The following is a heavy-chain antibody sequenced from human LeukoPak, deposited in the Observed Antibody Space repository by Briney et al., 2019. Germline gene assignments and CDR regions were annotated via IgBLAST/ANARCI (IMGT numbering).Heavy chain of an antibody. Sequence: ASVKVSCKASGYTFTGYYMHWVRQAPGQGLEWMGWINPNSGGTNYAQKFQGRVTMTRDTSISTAYMELSRLRSDDTAVYYCAISSSGDNGYYYGMDVWGQGTTVTVSS. J-gene: IGHJ6*02. V-gene: IGHV1-2*02. CDR2: INPNSGGT. CDR3: AISSSGDNGYYYGMDV. CDR1: GYTFTGYY. D-gene: IGHD3-3*01.